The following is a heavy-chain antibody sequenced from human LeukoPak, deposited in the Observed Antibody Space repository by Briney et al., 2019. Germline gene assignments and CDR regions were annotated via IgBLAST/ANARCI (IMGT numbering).Heavy chain of an antibody. J-gene: IGHJ4*02. CDR3: ARGGFLEWLWFDY. D-gene: IGHD3-3*01. CDR1: VYTLSSYN. Sequence: GGSLRLSCAASVYTLSSYNMNWVRQAPGRGLEWVSSISSSSSYIYYADSVKGRFTISRDNAKNSLYLQMNSLRAEDTAVYYCARGGFLEWLWFDYWGQGTLVTVSS. CDR2: ISSSSSYI. V-gene: IGHV3-21*01.